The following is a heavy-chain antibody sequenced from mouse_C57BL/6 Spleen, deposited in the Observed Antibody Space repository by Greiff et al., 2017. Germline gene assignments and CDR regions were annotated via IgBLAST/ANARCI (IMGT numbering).Heavy chain of an antibody. V-gene: IGHV1-22*01. CDR2: INPNNGGT. CDR1: GYTFTDYN. D-gene: IGHD1-1*01. CDR3: ASPYYDSSYFDY. Sequence: EVQLQQSGPELVKPGASVKMSCKASGYTFTDYNMHWVKQSHGKSLEWIGYINPNNGGTSYNQKFKGKATLTVNKSSSTASMELRSLTSEDSAVYFCASPYYDSSYFDYWGQGATLTVAS. J-gene: IGHJ2*01.